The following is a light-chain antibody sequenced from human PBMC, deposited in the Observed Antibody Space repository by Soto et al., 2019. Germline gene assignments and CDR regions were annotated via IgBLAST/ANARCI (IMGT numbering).Light chain of an antibody. J-gene: IGKJ4*01. CDR1: QSISNN. Sequence: EIVMTQSPATLSVSPGERATLSCRASQSISNNLAWYQQKPGQAPRLLIYGASTRATGIPARFSGSGSGTEFTLTISSLQSEDFATYYCQKYNSAPLTFGGGTKVEIK. CDR2: GAS. CDR3: QKYNSAPLT. V-gene: IGKV3D-15*01.